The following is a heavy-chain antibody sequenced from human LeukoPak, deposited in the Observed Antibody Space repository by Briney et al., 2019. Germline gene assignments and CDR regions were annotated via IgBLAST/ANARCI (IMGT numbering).Heavy chain of an antibody. J-gene: IGHJ3*02. Sequence: GASVKVSCKASGDTFTSYNMHWVRQAPGQGLEGMGIINPSGDSTSSAQTFQGRVTMTRDMSTSTVYMALSSLRTEDTAVYYCAKGRVIYYDTTGYRPDDSFDIWGQGTMVTVSS. V-gene: IGHV1-46*01. D-gene: IGHD3-22*01. CDR1: GDTFTSYN. CDR2: INPSGDST. CDR3: AKGRVIYYDTTGYRPDDSFDI.